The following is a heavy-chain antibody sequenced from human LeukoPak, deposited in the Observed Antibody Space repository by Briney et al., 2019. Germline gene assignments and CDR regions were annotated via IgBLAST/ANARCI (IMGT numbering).Heavy chain of an antibody. CDR1: GFTFDDYG. D-gene: IGHD2-2*01. V-gene: IGHV3-30*03. CDR2: ISYHGSNK. Sequence: AGGSLRLSCAASGFTFDDYGMSWVRQAPGKGLEWVAVISYHGSNKYYADSVKGRFTISRDNSKNTLYLQMNSLRAEDTAVYYCARAPRWGYGYAPDYWGQGTLVTVSS. CDR3: ARAPRWGYGYAPDY. J-gene: IGHJ4*02.